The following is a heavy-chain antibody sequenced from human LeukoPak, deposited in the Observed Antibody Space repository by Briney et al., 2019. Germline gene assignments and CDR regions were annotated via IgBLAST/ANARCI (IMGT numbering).Heavy chain of an antibody. J-gene: IGHJ1*01. Sequence: ASVKVSCKASGYTFTSYYMHWVRQAPGQGLEWMGIINPSGGSTSYAQKFQGRVTMTRDTSTSTVYMELSSLRSEDTAVYYCLVGSSGATKYFQHWGQGTLVTVSS. D-gene: IGHD3-22*01. CDR2: INPSGGST. CDR1: GYTFTSYY. V-gene: IGHV1-46*01. CDR3: LVGSSGATKYFQH.